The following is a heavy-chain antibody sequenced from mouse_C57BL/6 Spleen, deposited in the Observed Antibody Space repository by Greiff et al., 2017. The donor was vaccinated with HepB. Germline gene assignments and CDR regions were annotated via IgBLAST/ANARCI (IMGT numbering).Heavy chain of an antibody. CDR3: ASSEEIYYGNDYYFDY. J-gene: IGHJ2*01. CDR2: IYPGDGDT. V-gene: IGHV1-80*01. CDR1: GYAFSSYW. D-gene: IGHD2-2*01. Sequence: QVQLQQSGAELVKPGASVKLSCKASGYAFSSYWMNWVKQRPGKGLEWIGQIYPGDGDTNYNGKFKGKATLTVDKSSSTAYMQLSSLTSEDSAVYFCASSEEIYYGNDYYFDYWGQGTTLTVSS.